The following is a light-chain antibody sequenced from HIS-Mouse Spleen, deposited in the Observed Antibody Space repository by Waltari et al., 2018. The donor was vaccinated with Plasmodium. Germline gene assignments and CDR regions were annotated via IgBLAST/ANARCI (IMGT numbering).Light chain of an antibody. Sequence: DTVMTQSPDSLAVSLGARATINCKSSQSVLYSSNNKNYLAWYQQKPGQPPKLLIYWASTRESGVPDRFSGSGSGTDFTLTISSLQAEDVAVYYCQQYYSTPYTFGQGTKLEIK. CDR2: WAS. CDR3: QQYYSTPYT. J-gene: IGKJ2*01. CDR1: QSVLYSSNNKNY. V-gene: IGKV4-1*01.